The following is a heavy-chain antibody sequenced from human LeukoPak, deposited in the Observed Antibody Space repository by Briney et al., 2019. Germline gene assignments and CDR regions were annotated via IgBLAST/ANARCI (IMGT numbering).Heavy chain of an antibody. J-gene: IGHJ4*02. CDR1: GGSISSYY. V-gene: IGHV4-59*01. CDR3: ARDPGAYGGQDYFDY. CDR2: IYYSGST. D-gene: IGHD4/OR15-4a*01. Sequence: SETLSLTCTVSGGSISSYYWSWIRQPPGKGLEWIGYIYYSGSTNYNPSLKSRVTISVDTFKNQFSLKLSSVTAADTAVYYCARDPGAYGGQDYFDYWGQGTLVTVSS.